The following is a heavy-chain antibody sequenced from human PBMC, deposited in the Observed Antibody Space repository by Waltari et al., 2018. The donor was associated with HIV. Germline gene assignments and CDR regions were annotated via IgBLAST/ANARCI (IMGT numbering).Heavy chain of an antibody. CDR3: ARGWRGTFDH. V-gene: IGHV3-74*01. CDR1: GFTFSSYW. CDR2: ISDDESTT. Sequence: EVQLVESGGGLVQPGGSLRLSCAASGFTFSSYWLHWVRQVLGKGLVWVSRISDDESTTNYADSVKGRFTISRDNAKNTVYLQMNSLGAEDTAVYYCARGWRGTFDHWGQGTLVTVSS. D-gene: IGHD3-3*01. J-gene: IGHJ4*02.